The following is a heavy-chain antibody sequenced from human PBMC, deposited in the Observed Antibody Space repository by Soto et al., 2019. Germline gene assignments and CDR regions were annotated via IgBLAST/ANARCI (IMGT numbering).Heavy chain of an antibody. CDR3: ARQANTYYYDSSGYYYVDY. V-gene: IGHV4-30-4*08. J-gene: IGHJ4*02. CDR1: GGSISRSSYY. D-gene: IGHD3-22*01. CDR2: IYYSGST. Sequence: SETLSLTCTVSGGSISRSSYYWGWIRQPPGKGLEWIGYIYYSGSTYYNPSLKSRVTISVDTSKNQFSLKLSSVTAADTAVYYCARQANTYYYDSSGYYYVDYWGQGTLVTVSS.